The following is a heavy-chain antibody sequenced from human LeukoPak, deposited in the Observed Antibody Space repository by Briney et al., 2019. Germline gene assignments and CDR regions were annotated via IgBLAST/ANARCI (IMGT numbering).Heavy chain of an antibody. CDR3: ARQKYYYDNNGYYVFDY. J-gene: IGHJ4*02. CDR1: GFTFSDHY. D-gene: IGHD3-22*01. Sequence: TGGSLRLSCAASGFTFSDHYVDWVRQAPGKGLEWIGRSRNKANSYTTEYAASVKGRFTISRDDSKNSLYLQMNSLKTEDTAVYYCARQKYYYDNNGYYVFDYWGQGTLVTISS. V-gene: IGHV3-72*01. CDR2: SRNKANSYTT.